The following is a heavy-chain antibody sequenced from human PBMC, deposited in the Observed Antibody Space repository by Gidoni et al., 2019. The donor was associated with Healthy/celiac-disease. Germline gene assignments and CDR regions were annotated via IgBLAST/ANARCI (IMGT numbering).Heavy chain of an antibody. J-gene: IGHJ6*02. CDR2: ISGSGGST. V-gene: IGHV3-23*01. CDR1: GFTFSSYA. CDR3: AKDLAQTVTKDYYYYGMDV. D-gene: IGHD4-17*01. Sequence: EVQLLESGGGLVQPGGSLRLSCAASGFTFSSYAMSWVRQAPGKGLEWVSAISGSGGSTYYADSVKGRFTFSRDNSKNPLYLQMNSLRAEDTAVYYCAKDLAQTVTKDYYYYGMDVWGQGTTVTVSS.